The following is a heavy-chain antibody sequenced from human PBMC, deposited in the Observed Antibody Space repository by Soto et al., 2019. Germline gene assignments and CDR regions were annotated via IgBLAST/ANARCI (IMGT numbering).Heavy chain of an antibody. CDR3: ARHRSYHYDSSGFLNIYDLDV. J-gene: IGHJ6*02. V-gene: IGHV5-51*01. CDR1: GYSCINNV. Sequence: GEFLKISWKTSGYSCINNVIAWLRKKPGKGLEWVAAIYPGDSDTRYSPSFQGQVTVSADKSITTAYLQWSSLKAPDSAVYYCARHRSYHYDSSGFLNIYDLDVWGQGTTVTVS. CDR2: IYPGDSDT. D-gene: IGHD3-22*01.